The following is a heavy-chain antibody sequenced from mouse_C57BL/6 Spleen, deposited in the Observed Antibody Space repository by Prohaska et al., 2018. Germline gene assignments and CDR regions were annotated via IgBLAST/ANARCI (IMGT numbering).Heavy chain of an antibody. J-gene: IGHJ1*03. CDR3: MRYGPYWYFDV. CDR2: INSHGSAI. V-gene: IGHV11-2*01. Sequence: EVQLLETGGGLVQPGGSRGLSCEGSGFTFSGFWMSWVRQTPGKTLEWIGDINSHGSAINYAPSIKDRFTIFRDNDKSTLYLQMSNVRSEDTATYFCMRYGPYWYFDVWGTGTTVTVSS. CDR1: GFTFSGFW.